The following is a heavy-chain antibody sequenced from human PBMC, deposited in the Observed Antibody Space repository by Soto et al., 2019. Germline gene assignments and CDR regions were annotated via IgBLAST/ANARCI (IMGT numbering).Heavy chain of an antibody. CDR1: GGTFSSYA. J-gene: IGHJ6*02. D-gene: IGHD6-6*01. V-gene: IGHV1-69*13. Sequence: SVKVSCKASGGTFSSYAISWVRQAPGQGLEWMGGIIPIFGTANYAQKFQGRVTITADESTSTAYMEMSSLRSEDTDVYYCARGKYSSSSYYYYCMDVWGQGTTVTVSS. CDR2: IIPIFGTA. CDR3: ARGKYSSSSYYYYCMDV.